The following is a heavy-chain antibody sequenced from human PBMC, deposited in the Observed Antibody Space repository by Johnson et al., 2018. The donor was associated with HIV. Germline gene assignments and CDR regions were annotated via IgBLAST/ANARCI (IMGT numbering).Heavy chain of an antibody. V-gene: IGHV3-53*01. CDR3: ARGDDSSAWGAFDI. CDR2: IYSGGST. Sequence: VQLVESGGGLIQPGGSLRLSCAASGFTVSSNYMSWVRQAPWKGLEWVSVIYSGGSTYYADSVKGRFTISRDNSKNTLYLQMNSLRAEDTAVYYCARGDDSSAWGAFDIWGQGTMVTVSS. D-gene: IGHD3-22*01. J-gene: IGHJ3*02. CDR1: GFTVSSNY.